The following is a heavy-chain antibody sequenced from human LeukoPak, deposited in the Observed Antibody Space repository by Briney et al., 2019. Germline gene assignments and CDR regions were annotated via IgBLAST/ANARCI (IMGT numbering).Heavy chain of an antibody. V-gene: IGHV4-39*07. J-gene: IGHJ3*02. CDR2: FYYSGST. CDR3: ARYPYNWNYFGHAFDI. Sequence: SETLSPTCTVSGDSISSSSYYWGWIRQPPGKGLEWIGSFYYSGSTYYNPSLKSRVTISVDTSKNQFSLKLNSVTAADTAVYYCARYPYNWNYFGHAFDIWGQGTMVTVSS. CDR1: GDSISSSSYY. D-gene: IGHD1-7*01.